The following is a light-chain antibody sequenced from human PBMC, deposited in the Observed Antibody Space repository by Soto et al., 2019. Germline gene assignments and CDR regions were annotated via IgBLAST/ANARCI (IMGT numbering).Light chain of an antibody. Sequence: EIVLTQSPGTLSLSPGERATLSCRASHSVSSSYLAWYQQKPGQAPRLLIYGASSRATGIPVRFSGSGSGTDFTLTISRLEPEDFALYYCQQYGSSPLTFGGGTKVEIK. CDR3: QQYGSSPLT. V-gene: IGKV3-20*01. CDR2: GAS. CDR1: HSVSSSY. J-gene: IGKJ4*01.